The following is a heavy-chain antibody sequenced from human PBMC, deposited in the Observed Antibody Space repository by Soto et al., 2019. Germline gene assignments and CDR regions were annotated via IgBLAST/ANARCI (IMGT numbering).Heavy chain of an antibody. V-gene: IGHV4-59*01. Sequence: PSETLSLTCFISGGSFGNDYWTWIRQSPGKGLEWIGYIFHSGITDYNPSVKSRVTISIDKSRNLFSLNLTSVTAADTAVYYCARDSYLYDRSGYYRTIDSWGQGTLVTVSS. CDR2: IFHSGIT. CDR1: GGSFGNDY. CDR3: ARDSYLYDRSGYYRTIDS. D-gene: IGHD3-22*01. J-gene: IGHJ5*01.